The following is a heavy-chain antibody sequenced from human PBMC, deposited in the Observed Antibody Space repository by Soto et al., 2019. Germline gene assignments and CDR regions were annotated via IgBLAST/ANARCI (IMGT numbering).Heavy chain of an antibody. Sequence: QVQLVQSGAEVKKPGASVKVSCKASGYTFTSYGISWVRQAPGQGLEWMGWISAYNGNTNYAQKLQGRVTMTTDTSTSTAYMELRSLRSDDTAAYYCASGGFLCSGGSCLPSTYTTVFYGMDVWGQGTTVTVSS. D-gene: IGHD2-15*01. J-gene: IGHJ6*02. CDR2: ISAYNGNT. V-gene: IGHV1-18*01. CDR1: GYTFTSYG. CDR3: ASGGFLCSGGSCLPSTYTTVFYGMDV.